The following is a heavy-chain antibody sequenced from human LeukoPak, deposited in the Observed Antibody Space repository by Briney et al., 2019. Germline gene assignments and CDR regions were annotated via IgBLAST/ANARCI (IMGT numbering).Heavy chain of an antibody. Sequence: PSETVSLTCTVSGGSISSYYWSWMRQPPGKGLEWIGYIYYSGSTNYNPSLKSRVTISVDTSKNQFSLKLSSVTAADTAVYYCARVGNYYDSSGFPDYWGQGTLVAVSS. V-gene: IGHV4-59*01. D-gene: IGHD3-22*01. J-gene: IGHJ4*02. CDR2: IYYSGST. CDR3: ARVGNYYDSSGFPDY. CDR1: GGSISSYY.